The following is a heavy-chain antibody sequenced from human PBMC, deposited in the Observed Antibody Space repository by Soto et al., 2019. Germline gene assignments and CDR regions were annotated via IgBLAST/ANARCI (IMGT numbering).Heavy chain of an antibody. Sequence: QVQLVQSGAEVKKPGSSVKVSCKASGGTFSSYAISWVRQAPGQGLEWMGGIIPIFGTANYAQKFQGRVTITADESTSTAYMELSSLRSEDTAVYYCASGNCSSTSCKPNIALETDYYGMDVWGQGTTVTVSS. CDR2: IIPIFGTA. V-gene: IGHV1-69*01. D-gene: IGHD2-2*01. CDR3: ASGNCSSTSCKPNIALETDYYGMDV. CDR1: GGTFSSYA. J-gene: IGHJ6*02.